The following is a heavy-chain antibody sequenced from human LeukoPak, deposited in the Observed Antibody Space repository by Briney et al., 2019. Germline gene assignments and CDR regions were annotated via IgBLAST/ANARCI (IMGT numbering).Heavy chain of an antibody. J-gene: IGHJ4*02. CDR3: ARAPRRYSYGYLDY. Sequence: SETLSLTCTVSGGSISSYYWSWIRQPPGKGLEWIGYIYYSGSTNYNPSLKSRVTISVDTSKNQFSLKLSSVTAADTAVYYCARAPRRYSYGYLDYWGQGTLVTVSS. CDR2: IYYSGST. D-gene: IGHD5-18*01. CDR1: GGSISSYY. V-gene: IGHV4-59*01.